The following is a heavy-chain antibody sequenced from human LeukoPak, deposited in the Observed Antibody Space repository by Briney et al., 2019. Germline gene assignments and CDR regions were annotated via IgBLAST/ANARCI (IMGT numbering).Heavy chain of an antibody. CDR1: GFTFSSYW. Sequence: GGSLRLSCAISGFTFSSYWMHRVRQVPGKGLVWVSRINSDGSSTSYADSVKGRFTISRDNAENILYLQMNSLRAEDTAVYYCARGVLLPSDYSFDSSGPPNYWGQGTLVTVSS. V-gene: IGHV3-74*01. D-gene: IGHD3-22*01. CDR3: ARGVLLPSDYSFDSSGPPNY. J-gene: IGHJ4*02. CDR2: INSDGSST.